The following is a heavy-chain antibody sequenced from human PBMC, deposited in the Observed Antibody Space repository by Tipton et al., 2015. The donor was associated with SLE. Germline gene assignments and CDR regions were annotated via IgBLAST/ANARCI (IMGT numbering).Heavy chain of an antibody. CDR2: INPNSGDT. D-gene: IGHD3-22*01. CDR1: GYIFTSYG. J-gene: IGHJ5*02. CDR3: ARDRRYYDSSGSPAS. Sequence: QSGPEVKKPGASVKVSCKASGYIFTSYGISWVRQAPGQGLEWMGWINPNSGDTNYVENFQGRVTMTRDTSISTAYMHLSSLRSDDTAMYYCARDRRYYDSSGSPASWGQGTLVTVSS. V-gene: IGHV1-2*02.